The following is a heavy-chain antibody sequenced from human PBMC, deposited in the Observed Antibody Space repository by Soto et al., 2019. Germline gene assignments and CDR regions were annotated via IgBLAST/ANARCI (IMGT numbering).Heavy chain of an antibody. D-gene: IGHD3-16*01. CDR1: GFTFSSYW. V-gene: IGHV3-7*01. Sequence: EVQLVESGGGLVQPGGSLRLSCAASGFTFSSYWMSWVRQAPGKGLEWVANIKQDGSEKYYVDSVKGRFTISRDNAKNALYLQMNSLRAEDTAVYYCAREETYYYIWGSLYWRSDPDAFDSGGQGTIVT. J-gene: IGHJ3*02. CDR2: IKQDGSEK. CDR3: AREETYYYIWGSLYWRSDPDAFDS.